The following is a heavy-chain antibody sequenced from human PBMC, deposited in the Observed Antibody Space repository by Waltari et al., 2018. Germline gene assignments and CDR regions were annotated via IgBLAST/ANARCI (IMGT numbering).Heavy chain of an antibody. CDR1: GYTFTDYY. D-gene: IGHD4-17*01. V-gene: IGHV1-69-2*01. J-gene: IGHJ3*02. Sequence: EVQLVQSGASVKKPGATVKISCKVSGYTFTDYYMHWVQQAPGKGLECIGLVDPEDGETIYAEKFQGRVTITADTSTDTAYMEVSSLRSEDTAVYYCATPTTETTPDAVDIWGHGTMVTAS. CDR2: VDPEDGET. CDR3: ATPTTETTPDAVDI.